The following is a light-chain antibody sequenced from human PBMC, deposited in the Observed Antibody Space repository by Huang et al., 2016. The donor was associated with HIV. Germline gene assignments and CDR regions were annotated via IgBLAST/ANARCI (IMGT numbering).Light chain of an antibody. J-gene: IGKJ1*01. CDR1: QSIGSY. Sequence: EIVLTQSPATLSLSPGEGATLSCRASQSIGSYLAWYQQRPGQAPRLLIYDASVRATGIPARFSSRGAGTDCTLTISSLEPEDFAVYYCQQRNNWPPWTFGQGTKVELK. V-gene: IGKV3-11*01. CDR2: DAS. CDR3: QQRNNWPPWT.